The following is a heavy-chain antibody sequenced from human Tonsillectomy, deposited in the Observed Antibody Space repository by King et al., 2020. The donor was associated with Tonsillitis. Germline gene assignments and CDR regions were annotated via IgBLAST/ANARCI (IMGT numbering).Heavy chain of an antibody. D-gene: IGHD4-17*01. V-gene: IGHV3-21*01. CDR3: VREWNYGDSPYPDN. CDR2: ISGSSSEI. Sequence: DVQLVESGGGLVKPGGSLRLSCAASGFTFRSYSMNWVRQAPGKGLEWVSSISGSSSEIYYGDAVKGRFTISRDNAKNSLYLQMNSLRAEDTAVYYCVREWNYGDSPYPDNGGKGTLVIVSS. CDR1: GFTFRSYS. J-gene: IGHJ4*02.